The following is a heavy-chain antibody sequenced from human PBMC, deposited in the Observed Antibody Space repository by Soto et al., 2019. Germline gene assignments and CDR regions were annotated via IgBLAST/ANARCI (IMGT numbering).Heavy chain of an antibody. D-gene: IGHD3-10*01. Sequence: QVQLQESGPGLVKPSQTLSLTCTVSGGSISSGGYYWSWIRQHPGKGLEWIGYIYYSGSTYYNPSLKSRVTISVDTSKNQFSLKLSSVTAADTAVYYCARDRRYYGSGSPPDDAFDIWGQGTMVTVSS. V-gene: IGHV4-31*03. CDR3: ARDRRYYGSGSPPDDAFDI. CDR1: GGSISSGGYY. J-gene: IGHJ3*02. CDR2: IYYSGST.